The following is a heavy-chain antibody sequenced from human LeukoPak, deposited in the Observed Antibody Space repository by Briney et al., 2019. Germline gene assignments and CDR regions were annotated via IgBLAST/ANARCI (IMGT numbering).Heavy chain of an antibody. Sequence: GGSLRLSCAASGFTFSNYWLHWVRQAPGKGLVWVSRINSAGSSTSYADSVKGRFTISRDNAKNTLYLQMNSLRAEDTAVYYCAVPPPPGFSYGENLFDYWGQGTLVTVSS. J-gene: IGHJ4*02. CDR3: AVPPPPGFSYGENLFDY. D-gene: IGHD5-18*01. CDR1: GFTFSNYW. CDR2: INSAGSST. V-gene: IGHV3-74*01.